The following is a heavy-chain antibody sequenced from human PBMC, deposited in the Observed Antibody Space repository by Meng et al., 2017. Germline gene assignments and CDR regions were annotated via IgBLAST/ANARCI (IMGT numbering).Heavy chain of an antibody. CDR3: AREGGSRAWRVTYAFDI. Sequence: GESLKISCAASGFTFSSYWMSWVRQAPGKGLEWVANIKQDGSEKYYVDSVKGRFTISRDNAKNSLYLQMNSLGAEDTAVYYCAREGGSRAWRVTYAFDIWGQGTMVTVSS. CDR2: IKQDGSEK. D-gene: IGHD1-14*01. V-gene: IGHV3-7*01. J-gene: IGHJ3*02. CDR1: GFTFSSYW.